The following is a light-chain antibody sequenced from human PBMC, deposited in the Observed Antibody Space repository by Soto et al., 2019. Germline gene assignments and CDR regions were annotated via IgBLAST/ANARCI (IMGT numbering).Light chain of an antibody. CDR1: QDINNY. Sequence: DIQMTQSPSSMSASVGDRVTITCRASQDINNYLAWVQQKPGKVPKLLIYATFTLQSGVPSRFSGSGSGTDFTLTISSLQPEDFATYYCQNYGPAPWTFGQGTKVKVK. V-gene: IGKV1-27*01. CDR2: ATF. J-gene: IGKJ1*01. CDR3: QNYGPAPWT.